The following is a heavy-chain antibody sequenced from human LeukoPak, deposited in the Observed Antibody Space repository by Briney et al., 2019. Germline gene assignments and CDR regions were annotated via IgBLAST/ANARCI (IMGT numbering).Heavy chain of an antibody. D-gene: IGHD3-10*01. Sequence: GGSLRLSCAASGFTFSSYAMSWVRQAPGKGLEWVSAISGSGGSTYYADSVKGRFTISRDNSKNTLYLQMNSLRAEDTAVYYCAKDGGLLWFGELPRTFYYMDVWGKGTTVTVSS. J-gene: IGHJ6*03. CDR3: AKDGGLLWFGELPRTFYYMDV. CDR2: ISGSGGST. CDR1: GFTFSSYA. V-gene: IGHV3-23*01.